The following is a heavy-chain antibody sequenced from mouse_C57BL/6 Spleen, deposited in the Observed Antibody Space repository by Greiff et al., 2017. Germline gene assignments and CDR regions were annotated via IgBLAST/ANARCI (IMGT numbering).Heavy chain of an antibody. D-gene: IGHD1-1*01. Sequence: EVKVEESGGGLVKPGGSLKLSCAASGFTFSSYAMSWVRQTPEKRLEWVATISDGGSYTYYPDNVKGRFTISRDNAKNNLYLQMSHLKSEDTAMYYCARDLDSNYYGSSYGYWGQGTTLTVSS. CDR3: ARDLDSNYYGSSYGY. J-gene: IGHJ2*01. CDR1: GFTFSSYA. V-gene: IGHV5-4*01. CDR2: ISDGGSYT.